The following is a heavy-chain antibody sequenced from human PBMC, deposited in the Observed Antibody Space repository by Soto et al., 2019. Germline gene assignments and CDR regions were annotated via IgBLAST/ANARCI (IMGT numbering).Heavy chain of an antibody. J-gene: IGHJ5*01. D-gene: IGHD3-22*01. CDR3: ARKDKSGYFNWFDS. CDR1: GKKFTSYC. Sequence: GXSLKISFRTSGKKFTSYCIAWVRQMPGKGLELMGIILPSDSDTRYSPSFQGQVTISADRSTSTVFLQWASLKASDTAVYFCARKDKSGYFNWFDSWGQGTLVTVSS. V-gene: IGHV5-51*01. CDR2: ILPSDSDT.